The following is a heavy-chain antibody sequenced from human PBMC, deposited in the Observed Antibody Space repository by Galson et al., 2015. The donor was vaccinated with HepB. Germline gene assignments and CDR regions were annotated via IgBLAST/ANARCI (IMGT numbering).Heavy chain of an antibody. V-gene: IGHV3-23*01. CDR3: VKRDVLGSCSGGRCYSSEYFQH. D-gene: IGHD2-15*01. Sequence: SLRLSCAASGFTFSSYAMNWVRQAPGKGLEWVSGISGNGGNTYYADSVKGRFTISRDNSKNTLYVQMNSLRAEDTAVYYCVKRDVLGSCSGGRCYSSEYFQHWGQGPLVTVSS. J-gene: IGHJ1*01. CDR2: ISGNGGNT. CDR1: GFTFSSYA.